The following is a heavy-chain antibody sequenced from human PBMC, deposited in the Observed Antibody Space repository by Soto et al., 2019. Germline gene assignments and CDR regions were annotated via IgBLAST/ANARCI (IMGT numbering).Heavy chain of an antibody. Sequence: ASVKVSCKASGYTFPSYYMHWVRQAPGQGLEWMGIINPSGGSTSYAQKFQGRVTISADKSIYTAYLQWSSLKASDTAMYYCARQYGDPESYYYYGMDVWGQGTTVNVSS. J-gene: IGHJ6*02. CDR1: GYTFPSYY. V-gene: IGHV1-46*01. CDR3: ARQYGDPESYYYYGMDV. D-gene: IGHD4-17*01. CDR2: INPSGGST.